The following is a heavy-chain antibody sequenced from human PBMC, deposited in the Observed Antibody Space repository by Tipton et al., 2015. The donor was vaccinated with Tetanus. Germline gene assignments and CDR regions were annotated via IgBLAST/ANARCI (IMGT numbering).Heavy chain of an antibody. V-gene: IGHV1-18*04. Sequence: QMQLVQSGAEVKKPGASVKVSCKASGYTFTSYGISWVRQAPGQGLEWMGWISAYNGNTNYAQKLQGRVTMTTDTSTSTAYMELRSLRSDDTAVYYWARVSRPGIAVAGALNWFDPWGQGTLVTVSS. CDR1: GYTFTSYG. J-gene: IGHJ5*02. D-gene: IGHD6-19*01. CDR3: ARVSRPGIAVAGALNWFDP. CDR2: ISAYNGNT.